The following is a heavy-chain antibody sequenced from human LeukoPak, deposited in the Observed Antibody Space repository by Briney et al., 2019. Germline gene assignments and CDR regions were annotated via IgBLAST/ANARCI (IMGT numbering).Heavy chain of an antibody. CDR2: IYTSGST. CDR1: GGSISSGSYY. V-gene: IGHV4-61*02. CDR3: ARDGPSGSFDY. J-gene: IGHJ4*02. D-gene: IGHD3-10*01. Sequence: PSQTLSLTCTVSGGSISSGSYYWSWIRQPAGKGLEWIGRIYTSGSTNYNPSLKSRVTISVDTSKNQFSLKLSSVTAADTAVYYCARDGPSGSFDYWGQGTLVTVSS.